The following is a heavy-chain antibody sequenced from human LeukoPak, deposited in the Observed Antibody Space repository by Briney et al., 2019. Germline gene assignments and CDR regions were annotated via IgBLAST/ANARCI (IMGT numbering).Heavy chain of an antibody. CDR3: ARDRYCSGGSCIPDAFDI. Sequence: ASVKVSCKASGYTFISYGISWVRQAPGQGLEWMGWVTPNNGNTHYAQKLQGRVTMTTDTSTSTAYMELRSLRSDDTAVYYCARDRYCSGGSCIPDAFDIWGQGTMVTVSS. J-gene: IGHJ3*02. V-gene: IGHV1-18*01. D-gene: IGHD2-15*01. CDR1: GYTFISYG. CDR2: VTPNNGNT.